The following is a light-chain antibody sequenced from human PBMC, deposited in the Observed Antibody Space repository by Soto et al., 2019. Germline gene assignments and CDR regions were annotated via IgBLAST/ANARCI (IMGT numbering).Light chain of an antibody. CDR3: AAWDDSLVV. V-gene: IGLV1-47*01. CDR2: RNN. CDR1: SSNIGSSFD. J-gene: IGLJ2*01. Sequence: QSVLTQPPSVSGAPGQRVTISCTGSSSNIGSSFDVHWYQHLPGTAPKLLIYRNNQRPSGVPDRFSASKSGTSASLAISGLRSEDDADYYCAAWDDSLVVFGGGTKLTVL.